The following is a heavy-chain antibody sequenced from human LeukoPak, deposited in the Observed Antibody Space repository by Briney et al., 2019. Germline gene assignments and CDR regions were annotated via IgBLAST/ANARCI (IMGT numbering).Heavy chain of an antibody. CDR2: ISSSSSTI. J-gene: IGHJ6*03. CDR3: ARDPPSFGGVIPIYYYYMDV. CDR1: GFTFSSYS. V-gene: IGHV3-48*01. D-gene: IGHD3-16*02. Sequence: GRSLRLSCAASGFTFSSYSMNWVRQAPGKGLEWVSYISSSSSTIYYADSVKGRFTISRDNAKNSLYLQMNSLRAEDTAVYYCARDPPSFGGVIPIYYYYMDVWGKGTTVTVSS.